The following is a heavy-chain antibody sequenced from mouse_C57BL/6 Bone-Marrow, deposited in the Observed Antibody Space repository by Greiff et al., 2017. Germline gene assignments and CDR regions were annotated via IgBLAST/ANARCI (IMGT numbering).Heavy chain of an antibody. J-gene: IGHJ2*01. V-gene: IGHV1-81*01. CDR2: IYPRSGNT. CDR1: GYTFTSYG. CDR3: ARSGYYGRDY. Sequence: VQLVEPGAELARPGASVKLSCKASGYTFTSYGMSWVKQRPGQGLEWIGEIYPRSGNTYYNEKFKGKATLTADKSSSTAYMELRSLTSEDSAVYFGARSGYYGRDYWGQGTTLTVSS. D-gene: IGHD1-1*01.